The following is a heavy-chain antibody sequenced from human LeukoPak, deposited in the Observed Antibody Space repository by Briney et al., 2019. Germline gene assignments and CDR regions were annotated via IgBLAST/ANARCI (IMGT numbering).Heavy chain of an antibody. D-gene: IGHD2-2*01. CDR1: GFTFSSYA. CDR2: ISYDGSNK. V-gene: IGHV3-30-3*01. J-gene: IGHJ3*02. Sequence: SGGSLRLSCAASGFTFSSYAMHWVRQAPGKGLEWVAVISYDGSNKYYADSVKGRFTISRDNSKNTLYLQMNSLRAEDTAVYYCARECGVSSTSCYDAFDIWGQGTMVTVSS. CDR3: ARECGVSSTSCYDAFDI.